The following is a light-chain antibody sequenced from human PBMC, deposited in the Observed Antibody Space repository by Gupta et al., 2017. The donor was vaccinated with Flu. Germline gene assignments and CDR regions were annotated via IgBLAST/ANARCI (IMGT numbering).Light chain of an antibody. CDR2: AAS. J-gene: IGKJ4*01. CDR3: QQNYVTPLT. Sequence: DVQMTQSPSSLSASVGDRVTITCRASQTINTYLNWYQQKPGKAPNLLIYAASSLQSGVPSRFSGSGSETDFTLTISSLQPEDAAMYFCQQNYVTPLTFGGGTKVEMK. CDR1: QTINTY. V-gene: IGKV1-39*01.